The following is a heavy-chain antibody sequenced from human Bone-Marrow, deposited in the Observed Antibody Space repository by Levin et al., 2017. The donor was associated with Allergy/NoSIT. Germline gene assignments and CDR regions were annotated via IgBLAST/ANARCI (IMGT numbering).Heavy chain of an antibody. CDR1: GFTVSSNY. J-gene: IGHJ5*02. CDR2: IYSDGST. V-gene: IGHV3-53*01. Sequence: PGGSLRLSCAASGFTVSSNYMSWVRQAPGKGLEWVSVIYSDGSTYYADSVKGRFTISRDNSKNTLYLQMNSLRAEDTAVYYCARLPGNNWLDPWGQGTLVTVSS. D-gene: IGHD3-10*01. CDR3: ARLPGNNWLDP.